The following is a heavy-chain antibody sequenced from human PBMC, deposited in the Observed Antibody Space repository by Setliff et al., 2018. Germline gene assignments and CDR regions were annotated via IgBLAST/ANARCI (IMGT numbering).Heavy chain of an antibody. CDR2: INHSGST. D-gene: IGHD1-26*01. V-gene: IGHV4-34*01. CDR3: ARVAGAKVNYMDV. CDR1: GGSFSGYY. J-gene: IGHJ6*03. Sequence: PSETLSLTCAVYGGSFSGYYWSWIRQPPGKGLEWIGEINHSGSTSYNPSLKSRVAISADTSKNQFSLKMDSVTAADTAVYYCARVAGAKVNYMDVWGKGTTVTVSS.